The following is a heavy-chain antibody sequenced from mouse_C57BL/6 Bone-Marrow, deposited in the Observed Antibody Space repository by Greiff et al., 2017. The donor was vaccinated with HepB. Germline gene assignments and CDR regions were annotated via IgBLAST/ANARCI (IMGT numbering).Heavy chain of an antibody. V-gene: IGHV1-22*01. D-gene: IGHD1-1*01. Sequence: DVQLQESGPELVKPGASVKMSCKASGYTFTDYNMHWVKQSHGKSLEWIGYINPNNGGTSYNQKFKGKATLTVNKSSSTAYMELRSLTSEDSAVYYCARERGTTGWYFDVWGTGTTVTVSS. CDR3: ARERGTTGWYFDV. J-gene: IGHJ1*03. CDR1: GYTFTDYN. CDR2: INPNNGGT.